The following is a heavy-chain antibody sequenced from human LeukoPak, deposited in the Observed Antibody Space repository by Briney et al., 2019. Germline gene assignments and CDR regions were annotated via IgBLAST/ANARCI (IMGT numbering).Heavy chain of an antibody. CDR1: GGSISSSSYY. CDR2: IYYSGST. J-gene: IGHJ3*02. D-gene: IGHD3-22*01. CDR3: ARHHYYDSSEDAFDI. V-gene: IGHV4-39*01. Sequence: SETLSLTCTVSGGSISSSSYYWGWIRQPPGKGLEWTGSIYYSGSTYYNPSLKSRFTISVDTSKNQFSLKLSSVTAADTAVYYCARHHYYDSSEDAFDIWGQGTMVTVSS.